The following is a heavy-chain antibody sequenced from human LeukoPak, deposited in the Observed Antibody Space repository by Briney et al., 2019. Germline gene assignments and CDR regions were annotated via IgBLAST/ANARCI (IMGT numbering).Heavy chain of an antibody. CDR1: GYTFTSYD. Sequence: ASVKVSCKASGYTFTSYDINWVRQATGQGLEWMGWMNPNSGNTGYAQKFQGRVTMTRNTSISTAYMELSSLRSEDTAVYYCARGFAKLAARRVRYYYYYMDVWGKGTTVTASS. J-gene: IGHJ6*03. CDR3: ARGFAKLAARRVRYYYYYMDV. D-gene: IGHD6-6*01. V-gene: IGHV1-8*01. CDR2: MNPNSGNT.